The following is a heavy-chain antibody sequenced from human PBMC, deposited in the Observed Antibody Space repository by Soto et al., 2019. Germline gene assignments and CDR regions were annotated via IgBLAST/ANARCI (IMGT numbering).Heavy chain of an antibody. V-gene: IGHV3-23*01. CDR2: INGSGGST. Sequence: PGGSLRLSCAASGFTFSSYVMRWVRQAPGKGLQWVSSINGSGGSTYYADSVKGRFTISRDNSKNTLYLQMNSLRAEDTAVYFCARGDCSGDTCYHTDYWGQGTLVTVSS. J-gene: IGHJ4*02. CDR1: GFTFSSYV. D-gene: IGHD2-15*01. CDR3: ARGDCSGDTCYHTDY.